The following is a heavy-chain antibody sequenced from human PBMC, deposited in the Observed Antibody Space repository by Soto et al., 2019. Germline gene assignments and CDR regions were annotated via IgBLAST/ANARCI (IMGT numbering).Heavy chain of an antibody. CDR1: GFTFSNYW. CDR2: INGDGSTT. V-gene: IGHV3-74*01. J-gene: IGHJ4*02. CDR3: ARGFGGIIDY. D-gene: IGHD3-10*01. Sequence: EVQLVESGGELVQPGGSLRPSCAVSGFTFSNYWMHWVRQSPGKGLVWVSGINGDGSTTNYADSVKGRFTISRDNAKNTLNLQMNSLRVDDTAVYYCARGFGGIIDYWGQGTLVTVSS.